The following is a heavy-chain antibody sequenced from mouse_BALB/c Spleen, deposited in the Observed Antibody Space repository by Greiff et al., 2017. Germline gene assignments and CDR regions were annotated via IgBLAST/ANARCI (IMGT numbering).Heavy chain of an antibody. CDR3: ARYYDFTTGYAMDY. J-gene: IGHJ4*01. V-gene: IGHV3-8*02. Sequence: VQLQQSGPSLVKPSQTLSLTCSVTGDSITSGYWNWIRKFPGNKLEYMGYISYSGSTYYNPSLISRISITRDTSKNQYYLQLNSVTTEDTATYYCARYYDFTTGYAMDYWGQGTSVTVSS. CDR2: ISYSGST. CDR1: GDSITSGY. D-gene: IGHD2-4*01.